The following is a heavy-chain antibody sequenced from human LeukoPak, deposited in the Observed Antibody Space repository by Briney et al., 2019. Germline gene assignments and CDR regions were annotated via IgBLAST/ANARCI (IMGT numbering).Heavy chain of an antibody. V-gene: IGHV4-39*07. CDR3: ARSAKYCTNGVCNYFDY. J-gene: IGHJ4*02. D-gene: IGHD2-8*01. CDR1: GGSISSSSYY. Sequence: KASETLSLTCTVSGGSISSSSYYWGWIRQPPGKGLEWIGSIYYSGSTYYNPSLKSRVTISVDTSKNQFSLKLSSVTAADTAVYYCARSAKYCTNGVCNYFDYWGQGTLVTVSS. CDR2: IYYSGST.